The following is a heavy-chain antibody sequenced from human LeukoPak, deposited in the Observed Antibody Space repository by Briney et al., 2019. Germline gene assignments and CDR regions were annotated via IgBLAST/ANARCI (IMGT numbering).Heavy chain of an antibody. CDR1: GGSISSSSYY. V-gene: IGHV4-39*07. Sequence: SETLSLTCTVSGGSISSSSYYWGWIRQPLGKGLEWIGSIYYSGSTYYNPSLKSRVTISVDTSKNQFSLKLSSVTAADTAVYYCARVYGRQLVRNDYYFDYWGQGTLVTVSS. D-gene: IGHD6-6*01. CDR2: IYYSGST. J-gene: IGHJ4*02. CDR3: ARVYGRQLVRNDYYFDY.